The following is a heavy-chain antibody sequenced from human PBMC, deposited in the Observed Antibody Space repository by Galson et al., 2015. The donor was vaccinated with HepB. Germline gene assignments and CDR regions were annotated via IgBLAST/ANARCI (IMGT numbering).Heavy chain of an antibody. CDR1: VFDFSTYG. Sequence: SLRLSCAASVFDFSTYGMHWVRQAPGKGLEWVSLISYDGNTKRYADAVRGRFTVSRDNSKNTLYLEMNSLRVEDSAMYYCARGHLDNPFQYWGQGTLVTVSS. D-gene: IGHD1-14*01. CDR3: ARGHLDNPFQY. V-gene: IGHV3-30*03. CDR2: ISYDGNTK. J-gene: IGHJ1*01.